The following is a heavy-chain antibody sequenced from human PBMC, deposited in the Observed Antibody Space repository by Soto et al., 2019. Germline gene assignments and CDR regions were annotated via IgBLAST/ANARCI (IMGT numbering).Heavy chain of an antibody. Sequence: QVQLVQSGAEVKEPGSSVRVSCKASGGTFDNFIMNWVRQTPGQGLGWMGGIVHMLGTHTYAEKLKGRVTISATGSTSTMYTYVTRLRSGGTDIYYCESDRTYRSSLRRYSGMDVWGQGTTVTVSS. CDR1: GGTFDNFI. J-gene: IGHJ6*02. V-gene: IGHV1-69*01. CDR2: IVHMLGTH. CDR3: ESDRTYRSSLRRYSGMDV. D-gene: IGHD1-26*01.